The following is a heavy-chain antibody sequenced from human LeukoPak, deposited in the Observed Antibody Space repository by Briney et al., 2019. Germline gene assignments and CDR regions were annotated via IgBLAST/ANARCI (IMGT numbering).Heavy chain of an antibody. V-gene: IGHV3-15*01. CDR3: TTDIYYHWLFTFDY. CDR2: IKSKTDGGTT. D-gene: IGHD3-9*01. J-gene: IGHJ4*02. Sequence: GGSLRLSCAASGFTFSNAWMSWVRQAPGKGLEWVGRIKSKTDGGTTDYAAPVKGRFTISRDDSKNTLYLQMNSLKTEDTAVYYCTTDIYYHWLFTFDYWGQGTLVTVSS. CDR1: GFTFSNAW.